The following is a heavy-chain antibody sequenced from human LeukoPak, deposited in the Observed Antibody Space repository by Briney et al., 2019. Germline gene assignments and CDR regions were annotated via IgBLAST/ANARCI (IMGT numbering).Heavy chain of an antibody. D-gene: IGHD3-16*02. CDR2: IKSKTDGGTT. J-gene: IGHJ4*02. CDR3: TTSIMITFGGVIAKYYFDY. CDR1: GFTFSNAW. Sequence: PGGSLRLSCAASGFTFSNAWMSWVRQAPGKGLEWVGRIKSKTDGGTTDYAAPVKGRFTISRDDSKNTLYLQMNSLKTEDTAVYYCTTSIMITFGGVIAKYYFDYWGQGTLVTGSS. V-gene: IGHV3-15*01.